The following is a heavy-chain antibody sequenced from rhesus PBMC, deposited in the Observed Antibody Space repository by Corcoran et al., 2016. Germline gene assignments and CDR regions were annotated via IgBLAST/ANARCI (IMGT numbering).Heavy chain of an antibody. CDR2: INPYNGKT. D-gene: IGHD4-29*01. Sequence: QVQLVQSGAEVKKPGSSVKVSCKASGYTFTDYYMHWVRQAPRQGLEWMGWINPYNGKTKYAQKFQGRVTMTRDTSTSTAYMELSSLRSEDTAVYYCASGSSYVHDWYFDLWGPGTPITISS. V-gene: IGHV1S2*01. CDR3: ASGSSYVHDWYFDL. CDR1: GYTFTDYY. J-gene: IGHJ2*01.